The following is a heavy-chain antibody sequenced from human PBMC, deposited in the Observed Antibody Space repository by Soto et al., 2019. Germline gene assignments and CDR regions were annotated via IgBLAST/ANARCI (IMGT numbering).Heavy chain of an antibody. CDR2: ISGSGGST. CDR3: AKAFRPIVVVTAAPLGD. D-gene: IGHD2-2*01. Sequence: PGGSLRLSCAASGFTFSSYAMSWVRQAPGKGLEWVSAISGSGGSTYYADSVKGRFTISRDNSKNTLYLQMNGLRAEDTAVYYCAKAFRPIVVVTAAPLGDWGQGTLVTVSS. CDR1: GFTFSSYA. V-gene: IGHV3-23*01. J-gene: IGHJ4*02.